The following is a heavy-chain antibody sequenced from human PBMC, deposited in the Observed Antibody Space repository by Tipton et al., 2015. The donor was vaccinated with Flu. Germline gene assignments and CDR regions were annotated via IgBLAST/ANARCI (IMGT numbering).Heavy chain of an antibody. CDR3: ARGGTVTTFYY. J-gene: IGHJ4*02. Sequence: SWFRQHPGKGLEWIGYIYYSGSTYYNPSLKSRVTILVNTSKNQFSLQLSSVTAADTAVYYCARGGTVTTFYYWGQGTLVTVSS. D-gene: IGHD4-17*01. CDR2: IYYSGST. V-gene: IGHV4-31*02.